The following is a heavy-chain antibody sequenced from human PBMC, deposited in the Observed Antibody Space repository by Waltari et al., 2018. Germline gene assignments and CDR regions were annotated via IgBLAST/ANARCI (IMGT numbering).Heavy chain of an antibody. CDR1: GFTFSSYW. CDR2: IKQDGSEK. CDR3: ARDRGIAARPRRHYGMDV. Sequence: EVQLVESGGGLVQPGGSLRLSCAASGFTFSSYWMSWVRQAPGKGLEWVANIKQDGSEKYYVDSVKGRFTISRDNAKNSLYLQMNSLRAEDTAVYYCARDRGIAARPRRHYGMDVWGQGTTVTVSS. D-gene: IGHD6-6*01. J-gene: IGHJ6*02. V-gene: IGHV3-7*03.